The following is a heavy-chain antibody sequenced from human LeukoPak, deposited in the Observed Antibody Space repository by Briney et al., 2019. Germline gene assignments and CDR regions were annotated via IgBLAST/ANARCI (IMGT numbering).Heavy chain of an antibody. CDR1: GFTFSSYA. Sequence: GGSLRLSCAASGFTFSSYAMHWVRQAPGKGLEWVAVISYDGSNKYYADSVKGRSTISRDNSKNTLYLQMNSLRAEDTAVYYCARDRRYYDSSGPGAFDIWGQGTMVTVSS. CDR2: ISYDGSNK. J-gene: IGHJ3*02. CDR3: ARDRRYYDSSGPGAFDI. V-gene: IGHV3-30-3*01. D-gene: IGHD3-22*01.